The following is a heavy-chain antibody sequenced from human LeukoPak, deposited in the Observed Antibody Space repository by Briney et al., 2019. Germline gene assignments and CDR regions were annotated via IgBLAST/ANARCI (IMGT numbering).Heavy chain of an antibody. V-gene: IGHV4-38-2*02. CDR3: ARLANWGSEGYFDY. D-gene: IGHD7-27*01. Sequence: SETLSLTCSVSGYSIGSGYYWGWIRQPPGKGLEWIGSIYHSGNTYYNPSLKSRVTISVDTSKNQCSLKLTSVTAADTAVYYCARLANWGSEGYFDYWGQGTLVTVSS. CDR2: IYHSGNT. J-gene: IGHJ4*02. CDR1: GYSIGSGYY.